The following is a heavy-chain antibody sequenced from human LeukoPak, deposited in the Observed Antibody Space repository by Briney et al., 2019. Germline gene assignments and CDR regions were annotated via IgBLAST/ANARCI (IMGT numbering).Heavy chain of an antibody. V-gene: IGHV3-23*01. CDR3: AKEGDFWSGSKFDY. CDR1: GFTFSSYT. CDR2: ISGSGGRT. D-gene: IGHD3-3*01. Sequence: GGSLRLSCAASGFTFSSYTMSSVRQAPGKGLEWVSAISGSGGRTYYADSVKGRFTISRDNSKNTLYLQMNSLRAEDTAVYYCAKEGDFWSGSKFDYWGQGTLVTVSS. J-gene: IGHJ4*02.